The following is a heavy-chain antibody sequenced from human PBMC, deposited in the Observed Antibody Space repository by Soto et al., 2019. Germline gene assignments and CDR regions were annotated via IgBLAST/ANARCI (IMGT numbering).Heavy chain of an antibody. CDR3: ARIRRNDYGDFTYYCDY. D-gene: IGHD4-17*01. J-gene: IGHJ4*02. CDR2: IFSNDDT. V-gene: IGHV2-26*01. Sequence: QVTLKESGPVLVKPTETLTLTCTVSGFSLSNARMGVSWIRQPPGKALEWLAHIFSNDDTSYSTSLKSRLTISKDTSKSQVVLTMTNMDPVDTATYYCARIRRNDYGDFTYYCDYWGQGTLVTVSS. CDR1: GFSLSNARMG.